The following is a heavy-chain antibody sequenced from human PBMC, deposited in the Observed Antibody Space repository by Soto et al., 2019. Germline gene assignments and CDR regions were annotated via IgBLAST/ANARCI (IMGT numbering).Heavy chain of an antibody. V-gene: IGHV1-69*04. D-gene: IGHD4-17*01. CDR3: ARDSYGDYEYFQH. J-gene: IGHJ1*01. CDR2: IIPILGIA. Sequence: SVKVSFKASGGTLSSYTISWVRQAPGQGLEWMGRIIPILGIANYAQKFQGRVTITADKSTSTAYMELSSLRSEDTAVYYCARDSYGDYEYFQHWGQGTLVTVSS. CDR1: GGTLSSYT.